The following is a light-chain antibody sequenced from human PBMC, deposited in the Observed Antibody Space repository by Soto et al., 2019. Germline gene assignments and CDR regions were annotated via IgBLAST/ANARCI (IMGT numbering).Light chain of an antibody. V-gene: IGKV3-20*01. Sequence: EIVLTQSPGTLSLSPGERATLSCRASQSVTSNYLAWYQQRPGQAPRLLIFGTSNRATGIPDKFSGSGSGTDFTLTISRLEPDDFAEYYCQYYGSPSWTFGQGIKVEIK. CDR3: QYYGSPSWT. CDR1: QSVTSNY. J-gene: IGKJ1*01. CDR2: GTS.